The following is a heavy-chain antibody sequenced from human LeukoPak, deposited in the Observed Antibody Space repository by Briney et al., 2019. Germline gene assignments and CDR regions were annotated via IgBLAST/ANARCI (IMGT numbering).Heavy chain of an antibody. CDR1: GGSISSYY. V-gene: IGHV4-59*01. D-gene: IGHD3-22*01. Sequence: SETLSLTCTVSGGSISSYYWSWIRQPPGKGLEWIGYMYYSGSTNYNPSLKSRVTISVDTSKNQFSLKLSSVTAADTAVYYCARGWPSSGYTFWGQGTLVTVSS. J-gene: IGHJ4*02. CDR2: MYYSGST. CDR3: ARGWPSSGYTF.